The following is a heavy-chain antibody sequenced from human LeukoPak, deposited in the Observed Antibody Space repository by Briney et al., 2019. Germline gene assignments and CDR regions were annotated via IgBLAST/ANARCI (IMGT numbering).Heavy chain of an antibody. V-gene: IGHV4-34*01. CDR2: INHSGST. Sequence: PSETLSFTCAVYGGSFSGYYWSWIRQPPGKGLEWIGEINHSGSTNYNPSLKSRVTISVDTSKNQFSLKLSSVTAADTAVYYCARMEVGPHWFDPWGQGTLVTVSS. CDR1: GGSFSGYY. CDR3: ARMEVGPHWFDP. J-gene: IGHJ5*02. D-gene: IGHD3-3*01.